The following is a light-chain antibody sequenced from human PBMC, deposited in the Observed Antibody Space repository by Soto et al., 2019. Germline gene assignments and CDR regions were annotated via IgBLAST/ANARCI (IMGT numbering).Light chain of an antibody. CDR3: MQALQTPLT. CDR2: FGS. J-gene: IGKJ4*01. Sequence: DIVMTQSPLSLPVTPGEPASISCRSSQSLLHSNGYNYLDCNLQKPVQSLQLLIYFGSNRASGVTHRLRGSGSGTDFTLKISRVEAEDVGVYYCMQALQTPLTFGGGTKVEIK. CDR1: QSLLHSNGYNY. V-gene: IGKV2-28*01.